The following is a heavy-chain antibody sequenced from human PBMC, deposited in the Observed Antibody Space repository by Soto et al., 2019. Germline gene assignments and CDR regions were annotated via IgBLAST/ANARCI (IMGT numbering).Heavy chain of an antibody. J-gene: IGHJ6*02. CDR2: MYHSGST. CDR3: ARDPGGAVAGTNYYYYYGMDV. D-gene: IGHD6-19*01. V-gene: IGHV4-38-2*02. CDR1: GCLLSTDCY. Sequence: SETLSLTCAVSGCLLSTDCYWGWIRQPQGKGLEWIGSMYHSGSTYYNPTLKSRVTISVDTSKNQFSLKLSSVTAADTAVYYCARDPGGAVAGTNYYYYYGMDVWGQGTTVT.